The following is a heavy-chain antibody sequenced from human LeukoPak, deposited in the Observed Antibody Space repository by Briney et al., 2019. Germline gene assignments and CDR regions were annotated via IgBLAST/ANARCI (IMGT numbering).Heavy chain of an antibody. CDR2: INPNSGGA. J-gene: IGHJ4*02. D-gene: IGHD1-26*01. CDR1: GYTFTGYY. CDR3: ARDIGAATALDPLSDY. V-gene: IGHV1-2*02. Sequence: ASVTVSFKASGYTFTGYYMHWVRQAPGQGLEWMGWINPNSGGANYAQKFQGRVTMTRDMSISTAYMELSRLRSDDTAVYYCARDIGAATALDPLSDYWGQGTLVTVSS.